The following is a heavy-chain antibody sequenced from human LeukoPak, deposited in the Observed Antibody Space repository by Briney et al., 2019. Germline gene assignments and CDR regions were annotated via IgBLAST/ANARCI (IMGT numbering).Heavy chain of an antibody. CDR3: ATSGDYDSSGYRIFDY. Sequence: ASVKVSCKVSGYTFTDYYMHWVQQAPGKGLEWMGLVDPEDGETIYAEKFQGRVTITADTSTDTAYMELSSLRSEDTAVYHCATSGDYDSSGYRIFDYWGQGTLVTVSS. V-gene: IGHV1-69-2*01. J-gene: IGHJ4*02. CDR2: VDPEDGET. D-gene: IGHD3-22*01. CDR1: GYTFTDYY.